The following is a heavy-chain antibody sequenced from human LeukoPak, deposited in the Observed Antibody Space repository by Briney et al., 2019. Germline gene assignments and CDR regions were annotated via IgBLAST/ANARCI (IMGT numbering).Heavy chain of an antibody. CDR3: VLRASSDY. CDR1: GGSISSNSYY. J-gene: IGHJ4*02. Sequence: PSETLSLTCAVSGGSISSNSYYWGRIRQPPGKGLEWIGSIYYSGSTYYNPSLKSRVTISVDTSKNQFSLKLSSVTAADTAVYYCVLRASSDYWGQGTLVTVSS. V-gene: IGHV4-39*07. CDR2: IYYSGST.